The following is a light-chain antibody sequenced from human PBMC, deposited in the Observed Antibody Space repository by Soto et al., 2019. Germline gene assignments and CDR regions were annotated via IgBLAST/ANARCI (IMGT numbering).Light chain of an antibody. CDR1: SSDVGGYNY. CDR3: SSYTSSSTL. CDR2: DVS. Sequence: QSVLTQPASVSGSPGQWITISCTGTSSDVGGYNYVSWYQQHPGTAHKLMIYDVSNPPSGVSNRFSGSKSGNTSSLTISELQAEDEADYSCSSYTSSSTLFGGGTKVTVL. J-gene: IGLJ2*01. V-gene: IGLV2-14*01.